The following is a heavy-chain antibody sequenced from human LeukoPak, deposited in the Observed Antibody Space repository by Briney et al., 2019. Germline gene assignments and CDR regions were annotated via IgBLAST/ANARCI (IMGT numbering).Heavy chain of an antibody. D-gene: IGHD2-21*02. J-gene: IGHJ4*01. CDR1: GFTCSNYW. CDR2: VKQDASEK. V-gene: IGHV3-7*01. CDR3: ARVCDWGYFDY. Sequence: GGSLRLSCEASGFTCSNYWRVWLRQAPGRGLEGVANVKQDASEKYYVDSVKGRFTISSDNAESSLYLQMNSLKVEDTAVYYCARVCDWGYFDYWGRGTLVTVSS.